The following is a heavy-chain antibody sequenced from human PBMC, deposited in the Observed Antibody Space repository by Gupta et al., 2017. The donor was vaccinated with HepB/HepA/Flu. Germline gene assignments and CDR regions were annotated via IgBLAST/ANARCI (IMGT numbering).Heavy chain of an antibody. D-gene: IGHD3-22*01. CDR3: AKDWRWGYYSEY. J-gene: IGHJ4*02. V-gene: IGHV3-23*01. CDR1: GFPFSSYA. Sequence: EVQLLESGGDLVQPGGSLRLSCAASGFPFSSYAMSWVRQAPGKGLEWVSVIRDSGAMTNYADPVKGRFTISRDNSKNTLYLQMNSLRAEDTAVYHCAKDWRWGYYSEYWGQGTLVTVSS. CDR2: IRDSGAMT.